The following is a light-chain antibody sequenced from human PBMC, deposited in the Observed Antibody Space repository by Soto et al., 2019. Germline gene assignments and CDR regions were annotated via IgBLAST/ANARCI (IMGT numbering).Light chain of an antibody. CDR2: DVS. CDR1: PSDVGGYNS. Sequence: QSALTQPPSASGSPGQSVTISCTGTPSDVGGYNSVSWYQQYPGKAPKLMIYDVSKRPSGVSSRFSGSKSGNTASLTISGLQAEDEADYYCSSYRGGSTYVFGTGTKLTVL. J-gene: IGLJ1*01. V-gene: IGLV2-14*01. CDR3: SSYRGGSTYV.